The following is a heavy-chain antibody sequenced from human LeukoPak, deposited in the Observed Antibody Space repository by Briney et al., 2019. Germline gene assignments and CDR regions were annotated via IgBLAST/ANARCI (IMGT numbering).Heavy chain of an antibody. J-gene: IGHJ6*02. D-gene: IGHD3-9*01. CDR2: ISGDGRNI. V-gene: IGHV3-74*01. CDR3: TRDLMDYDVSTGLHHYYMDV. Sequence: EGSLRLSCAASGFTFSSYAMSWVRQAPRKGLVWVSRISGDGRNINYADSVRGRFTISRDNAKNTLYLQMNTLRVEDTAVYYCTRDLMDYDVSTGLHHYYMDVWGQGTTVTVSS. CDR1: GFTFSSYA.